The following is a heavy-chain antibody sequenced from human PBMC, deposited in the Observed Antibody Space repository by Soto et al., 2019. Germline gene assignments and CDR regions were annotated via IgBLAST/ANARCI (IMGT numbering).Heavy chain of an antibody. CDR3: ARVGAIAPAEGDY. CDR2: ISGYNNNK. J-gene: IGHJ4*02. Sequence: QSQLVQSGTELREPGASVKVSCQASGYTFTSYGIIWVRQAPGQGLELMGWISGYNNNKNYAQKYQDRVTMTTDTSTRTAYMELRSLRSDATAVYYCARVGAIAPAEGDYWGQCTLFTVSS. V-gene: IGHV1-18*01. CDR1: GYTFTSYG. D-gene: IGHD6-13*01.